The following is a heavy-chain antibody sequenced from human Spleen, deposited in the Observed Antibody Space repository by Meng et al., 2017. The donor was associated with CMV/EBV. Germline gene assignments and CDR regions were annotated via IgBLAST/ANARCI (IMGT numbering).Heavy chain of an antibody. V-gene: IGHV3-30*02. CDR3: ATDPADYYGSGSYWGY. CDR2: IRYDGSNK. D-gene: IGHD3-10*01. CDR1: GFTFSSYD. J-gene: IGHJ4*02. Sequence: GGSLRLSCVASGFTFSSYDMHWVRQAPGKGLEWVAFIRYDGSNKFYADSVKGRFTISRDNSKNTLYLQMNSLRAEDTAIYYCATDPADYYGSGSYWGYWGQGTLVTVSS.